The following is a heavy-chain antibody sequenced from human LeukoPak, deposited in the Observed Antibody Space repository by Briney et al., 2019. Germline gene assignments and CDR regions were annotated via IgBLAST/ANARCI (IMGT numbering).Heavy chain of an antibody. Sequence: PGRSLRLSCAASGFTFSSYAMHWVRQAPGKGLEWVAVISYDGSNKYYADSVKGRFTISRDNSKNTLYLQMNSLRAEDTAVYYCARDFGGFIAVAAWSAYTFDYWGQGTLVTVPS. CDR2: ISYDGSNK. CDR3: ARDFGGFIAVAAWSAYTFDY. J-gene: IGHJ4*02. D-gene: IGHD6-19*01. CDR1: GFTFSSYA. V-gene: IGHV3-30-3*01.